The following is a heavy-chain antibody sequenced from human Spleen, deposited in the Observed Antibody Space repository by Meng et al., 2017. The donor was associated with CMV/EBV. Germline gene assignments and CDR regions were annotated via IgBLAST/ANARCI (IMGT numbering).Heavy chain of an antibody. CDR1: GFKFTSYA. V-gene: IGHV3-30-3*01. CDR3: AKVGSMAIVVVPAAPPYYYYGMDV. J-gene: IGHJ6*02. D-gene: IGHD2-2*03. Sequence: GGSLRLSCAASGFKFTSYAMHWVRQTPGKGLEWVAVISYEGTRIFYADSVKGRFTISRDNSKDTLFLQMNRLRTEDTGVYYCAKVGSMAIVVVPAAPPYYYYGMDVWGQGTTVTVSS. CDR2: ISYEGTRI.